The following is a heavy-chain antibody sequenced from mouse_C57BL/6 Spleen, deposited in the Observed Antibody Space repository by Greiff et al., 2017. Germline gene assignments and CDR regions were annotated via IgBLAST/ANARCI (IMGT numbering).Heavy chain of an antibody. D-gene: IGHD1-1*01. J-gene: IGHJ3*01. Sequence: EVQLQQSGGGLVKPGGSLKLSCAASGFTFSDYGMHWVRQAPEKGLEWVAYISSGSSTIYYADTVKGRFTISRDNAKNTLFLQMTSLRSEDTAMYYCARPDYYGSPFAYWGQGTLVTVSA. CDR1: GFTFSDYG. CDR2: ISSGSSTI. V-gene: IGHV5-17*01. CDR3: ARPDYYGSPFAY.